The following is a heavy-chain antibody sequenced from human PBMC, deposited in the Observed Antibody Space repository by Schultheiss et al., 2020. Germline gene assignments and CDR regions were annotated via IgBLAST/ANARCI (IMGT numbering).Heavy chain of an antibody. D-gene: IGHD3-3*01. CDR2: IYHSGST. CDR1: GGSISSSTYY. J-gene: IGHJ5*02. V-gene: IGHV4-30-2*01. Sequence: SETLSLTCTVSGGSISSSTYYWSWIRQPPGKGLEWIGYIYHSGSTYYNPSLKSRVTISVDRSKNQFSLKLSSVTAADTAMYYCARGPYYDFWSGYYHWFDTWGQGTLVTVSS. CDR3: ARGPYYDFWSGYYHWFDT.